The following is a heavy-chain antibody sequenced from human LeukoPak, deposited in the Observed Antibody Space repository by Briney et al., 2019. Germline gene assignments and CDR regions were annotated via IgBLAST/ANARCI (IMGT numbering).Heavy chain of an antibody. CDR1: GFTFKTYW. CDR2: INQDGSEK. Sequence: QAGGSLRLSCAASGFTFKTYWMIWVRRTPGKGPEWVANINQDGSEKYYVDSVKGRFTVSRDNAKNSLYLQLNSLRAEDTAVYYCGTRAYWGQGTLVTVSS. J-gene: IGHJ4*02. V-gene: IGHV3-7*01. CDR3: GTRAY.